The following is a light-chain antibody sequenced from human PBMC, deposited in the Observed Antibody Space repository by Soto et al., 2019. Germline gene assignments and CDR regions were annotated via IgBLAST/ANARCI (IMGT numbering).Light chain of an antibody. CDR3: SSFTSTSTRL. Sequence: QSALTQPASVSGSPGQSITISCTGTSSDIGSYDYVSWYQQHPGKAPNLIIYEVTDRPSGVSNRFSGSKSGSTASLTISGLQAEDEADYYCSSFTSTSTRLFGSGTKVTVL. V-gene: IGLV2-14*01. J-gene: IGLJ1*01. CDR2: EVT. CDR1: SSDIGSYDY.